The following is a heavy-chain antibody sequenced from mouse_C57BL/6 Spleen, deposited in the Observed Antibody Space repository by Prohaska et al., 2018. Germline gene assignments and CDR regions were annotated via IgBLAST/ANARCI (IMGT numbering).Heavy chain of an antibody. D-gene: IGHD3-2*02. J-gene: IGHJ4*01. Sequence: SVKISCKASGYTFTDYYMNWVKQSYGKRLEWIGDINPNKGGTSYNKKFKGKATLTVDKSSSTAYMELRSLTSEDSAVYYCAVDSSGPYYYAMDYWGQGTSVTVSS. CDR1: GYTFTDYY. CDR3: AVDSSGPYYYAMDY. CDR2: INPNKGGT. V-gene: IGHV1-26*01.